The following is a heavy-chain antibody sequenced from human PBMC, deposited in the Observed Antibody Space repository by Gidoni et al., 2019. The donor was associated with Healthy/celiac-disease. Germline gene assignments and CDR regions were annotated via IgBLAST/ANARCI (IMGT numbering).Heavy chain of an antibody. J-gene: IGHJ6*02. CDR2: IRYDGSNK. Sequence: QVQLVESGGGVVQPGGSLSLSCAASGFTFRSYGMHWVRQAPGKGLEWVAFIRYDGSNKYYADSVKGRFTISRDNSKNTLYLQMNSLRAEDTAVYYCAKEEGRYCSGGSCLQRNYYYYGMDVWGQGTTVTVSS. CDR3: AKEEGRYCSGGSCLQRNYYYYGMDV. CDR1: GFTFRSYG. V-gene: IGHV3-30*02. D-gene: IGHD2-15*01.